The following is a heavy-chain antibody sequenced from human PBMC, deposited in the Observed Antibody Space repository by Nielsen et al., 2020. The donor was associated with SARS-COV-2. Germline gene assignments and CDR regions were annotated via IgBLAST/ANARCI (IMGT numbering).Heavy chain of an antibody. V-gene: IGHV3-9*01. CDR3: ASVGQLDV. J-gene: IGHJ6*02. D-gene: IGHD1-26*01. Sequence: SLKISCAASGSTFDDYAMHWVRQAPGKGLEWVSGISWNSGSIGYADSVKGRFTISRDNAKNSLYLQMNSLRAEDTALYYCASVGQLDVWGQGTTVTVSS. CDR1: GSTFDDYA. CDR2: ISWNSGSI.